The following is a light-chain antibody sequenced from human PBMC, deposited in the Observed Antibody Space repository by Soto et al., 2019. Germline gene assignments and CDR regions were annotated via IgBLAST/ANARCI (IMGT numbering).Light chain of an antibody. Sequence: QSVLTKPPSVSGAPGQRVTISCSGSSSNIGAGYDVHWYQQIPGTAPKLLIYLNNNRPSGVPDRLSGSKSGTSASLAITGLQAEDEADYYCQSYDSSLSAWVFGGGTKLTVL. J-gene: IGLJ3*02. V-gene: IGLV1-40*01. CDR3: QSYDSSLSAWV. CDR1: SSNIGAGYD. CDR2: LNN.